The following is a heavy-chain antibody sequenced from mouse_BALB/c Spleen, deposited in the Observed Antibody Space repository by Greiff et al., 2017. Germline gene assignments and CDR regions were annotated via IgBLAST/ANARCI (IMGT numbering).Heavy chain of an antibody. CDR3: ARYGNYFDY. J-gene: IGHJ2*01. V-gene: IGHV1S130*01. Sequence: QVQLQQSGSVLVRPGASVKLSCKASGYTFTSSWMHWAKQRPGQGLEWIGEIHPNSGNTNYNEKFKGKATLTVDTSSSTAYVDLSSLTSEDSAVYYCARYGNYFDYWGQGTTLTVSS. CDR1: GYTFTSSW. CDR2: IHPNSGNT. D-gene: IGHD2-1*01.